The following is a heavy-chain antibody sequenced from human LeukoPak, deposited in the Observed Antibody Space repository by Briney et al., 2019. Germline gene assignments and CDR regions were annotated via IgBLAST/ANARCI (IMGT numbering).Heavy chain of an antibody. D-gene: IGHD4-17*01. J-gene: IGHJ4*02. CDR2: INGDRSVK. Sequence: GGSLRLSCAASGLTFSNTWMAWVRQVPGKGLEWVANINGDRSVKYHVDSVKGRFTISRDNARNSLYLQMNSLRAEDTAIYYCARDPAYGALDYWGPGTQVTVSS. CDR3: ARDPAYGALDY. CDR1: GLTFSNTW. V-gene: IGHV3-7*01.